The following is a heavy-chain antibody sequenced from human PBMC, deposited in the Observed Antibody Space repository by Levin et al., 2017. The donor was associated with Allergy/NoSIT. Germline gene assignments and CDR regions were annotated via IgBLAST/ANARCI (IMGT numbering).Heavy chain of an antibody. CDR1: GFTFNNDE. Sequence: GGSLRLSCAASGFTFNNDELNWVRQAPGKGLEWVSYISGSGASIYYADSVKGRFTISRDNAKNSLYLQMNSLRAEDTAVYYCARGGSYLANGFDYWGQGTLVTVSS. J-gene: IGHJ4*02. D-gene: IGHD1-26*01. CDR3: ARGGSYLANGFDY. CDR2: ISGSGASI. V-gene: IGHV3-48*03.